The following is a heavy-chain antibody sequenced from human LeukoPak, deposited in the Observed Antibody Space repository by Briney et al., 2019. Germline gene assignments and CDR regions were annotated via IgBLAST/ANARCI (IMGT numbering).Heavy chain of an antibody. J-gene: IGHJ4*02. CDR1: GFTVSSNY. Sequence: GGSLRLSCAASGFTVSSNYMSWVRQAPGKGLEWVSVIYSGGSTYYADSVKGRFTISRDNSKNTLYLQMNSLRAEDTAVYYCAKTRRHYYDSSSYYYPDYWGQGTLVTVSS. CDR3: AKTRRHYYDSSSYYYPDY. V-gene: IGHV3-53*01. CDR2: IYSGGST. D-gene: IGHD3-22*01.